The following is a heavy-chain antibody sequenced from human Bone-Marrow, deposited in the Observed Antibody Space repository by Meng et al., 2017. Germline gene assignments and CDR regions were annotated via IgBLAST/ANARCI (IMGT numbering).Heavy chain of an antibody. D-gene: IGHD6-13*01. CDR3: ARDENISAAGKLFGDY. J-gene: IGHJ4*02. V-gene: IGHV1-2*06. CDR2: IDPNSGVT. Sequence: QLVPSGAEVTKPGAAVKVSCKPSGYSFTAYYIHWVRQAPGQGLEWMGRIDPNSGVTEYAHKFHGRVTVTGDTSISTAYMELRRLTSDDTAVYYCARDENISAAGKLFGDYWGQGTLVTVSS. CDR1: GYSFTAYY.